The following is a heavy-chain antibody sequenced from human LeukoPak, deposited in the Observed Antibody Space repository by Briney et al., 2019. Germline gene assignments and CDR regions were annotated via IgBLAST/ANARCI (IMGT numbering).Heavy chain of an antibody. CDR1: GLTFTDYS. CDR3: ARGPKTSFDY. CDR2: ISSNGSTI. Sequence: GGSLRLSCAASGLTFTDYSMNWVRQAPGKGLEWISYISSNGSTIYYAASVRGRFTISRDSAKSSLYLQLSGLRVEDTAIYYCARGPKTSFDYWGQGTLVTVSS. J-gene: IGHJ4*02. V-gene: IGHV3-48*01.